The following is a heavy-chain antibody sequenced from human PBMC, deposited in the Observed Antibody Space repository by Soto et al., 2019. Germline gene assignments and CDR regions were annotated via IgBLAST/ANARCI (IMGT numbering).Heavy chain of an antibody. J-gene: IGHJ4*02. CDR3: ARDFAYFDS. Sequence: PSETLSLTCTVSCGSFKSGSYSWSWIRQPPGKGLEWIGYVYHTGRTSYNPSLKSRVSISTDTSKNQFSLNLDSVTAADTAVYFCARDFAYFDSWGQGTLVTVSS. CDR2: VYHTGRT. V-gene: IGHV4-61*01. CDR1: CGSFKSGSYS. D-gene: IGHD3-3*01.